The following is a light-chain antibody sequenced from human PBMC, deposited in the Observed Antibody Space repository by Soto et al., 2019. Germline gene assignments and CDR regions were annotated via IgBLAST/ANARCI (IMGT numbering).Light chain of an antibody. V-gene: IGKV1-39*01. Sequence: DIQMTQSPSSLSASVGDRVTITCRASQGISTYLNWYQQKPGKAPKLLIYAASSLQSGVPSRFSGGGSGTDFTLTISSLQPEDFATYYCQQSYTSPLAFGGGTKVDIK. CDR2: AAS. CDR1: QGISTY. CDR3: QQSYTSPLA. J-gene: IGKJ4*01.